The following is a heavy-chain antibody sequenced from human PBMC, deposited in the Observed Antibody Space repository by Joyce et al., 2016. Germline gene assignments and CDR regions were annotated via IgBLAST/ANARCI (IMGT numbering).Heavy chain of an antibody. CDR2: ISSSSSSI. J-gene: IGHJ6*02. CDR3: ARVSSGYGMDV. D-gene: IGHD6-6*01. Sequence: EVQLVESGGGLIQPGGSLRLTCAASGVTFSSFSMKWVRQTPGKGREWISDISSSSSSIYYADSVRGRFTISRDNAEMSLYLQMNSLRDDDRAVYYCARVSSGYGMDVWGQGTTVAVSS. CDR1: GVTFSSFS. V-gene: IGHV3-48*02.